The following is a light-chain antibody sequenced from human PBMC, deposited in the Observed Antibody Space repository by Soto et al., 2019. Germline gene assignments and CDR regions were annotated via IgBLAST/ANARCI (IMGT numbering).Light chain of an antibody. CDR3: QQRSDWPLT. CDR2: DAS. J-gene: IGKJ4*01. Sequence: EFVLTQSPATLSLSPGERATLSCRASQSVISYLAWYQKKPGQAPRLLIYDASNRAAVIPARFSGSGSGTDFTLTISCLEPEDVAVYDGQQRSDWPLTFGGGTEVEIK. CDR1: QSVISY. V-gene: IGKV3-11*01.